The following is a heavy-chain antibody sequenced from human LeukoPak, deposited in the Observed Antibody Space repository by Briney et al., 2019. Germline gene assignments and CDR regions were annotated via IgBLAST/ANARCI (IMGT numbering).Heavy chain of an antibody. CDR2: INSSGGST. V-gene: IGHV1-46*01. D-gene: IGHD3-22*01. CDR3: ARDRYYDSSYYFDY. Sequence: ASVKFSCKASGYTFTNYYMHWVRQAPGQGLEWMGIINSSGGSTTYAQKFQGRVTMTRDTSTSTAYMELRSLRSDDTAVYYCARDRYYDSSYYFDYWGQGTLVTVSS. J-gene: IGHJ4*02. CDR1: GYTFTNYY.